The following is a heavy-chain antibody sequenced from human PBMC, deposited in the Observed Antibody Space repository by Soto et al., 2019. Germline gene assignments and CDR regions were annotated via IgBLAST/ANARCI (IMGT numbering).Heavy chain of an antibody. CDR3: ARPVDRRDALDI. CDR2: IYYDGST. CDR1: GYSITSSSHY. V-gene: IGHV4-39*07. D-gene: IGHD5-12*01. Sequence: PSETLSLTCVVSGYSITSSSHYWGWIRQPPGKGLECIANIYYDGSTNYNPSLKSRVTISVDTSKNQFSLKLSSVTAADTAVYYCARPVDRRDALDIWGQGTMVTVSS. J-gene: IGHJ3*02.